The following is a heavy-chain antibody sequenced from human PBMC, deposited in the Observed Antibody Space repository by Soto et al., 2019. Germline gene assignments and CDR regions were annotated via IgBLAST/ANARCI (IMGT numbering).Heavy chain of an antibody. CDR2: IYYSGST. V-gene: IGHV4-59*08. Sequence: SETLSLTCTVSGGSISSYYWSWIRQPPGKGLEWIGYIYYSGSTNCNPSLKSRVTISVDTSKNQFSLKLSSVTAADTAMYYCARLPAAAGDYWGQGNLVTVSS. CDR3: ARLPAAAGDY. CDR1: GGSISSYY. J-gene: IGHJ4*02. D-gene: IGHD6-13*01.